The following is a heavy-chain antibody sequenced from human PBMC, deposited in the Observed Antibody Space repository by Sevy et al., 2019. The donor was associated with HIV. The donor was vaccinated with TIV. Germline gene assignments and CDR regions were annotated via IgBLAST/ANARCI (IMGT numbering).Heavy chain of an antibody. CDR1: GYKVDMYG. J-gene: IGHJ4*01. D-gene: IGHD6-19*01. CDR3: ARATGMAVAGTGRYFDF. V-gene: IGHV1-18*04. Sequence: ASVKVSCKISGYKVDMYGIAWVRQAPGQGLEWMGWISTYNGNTNYAQNFQGRVTMTTDTSTRVVYMELGGLRPDDTAVYYRARATGMAVAGTGRYFDFWGQGTLVTVSS. CDR2: ISTYNGNT.